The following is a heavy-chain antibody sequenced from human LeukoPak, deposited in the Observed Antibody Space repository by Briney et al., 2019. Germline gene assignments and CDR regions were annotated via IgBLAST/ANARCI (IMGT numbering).Heavy chain of an antibody. D-gene: IGHD3-22*01. CDR3: AKHESGSHYYDSSGPFQH. CDR2: ISSSSSYI. J-gene: IGHJ1*01. V-gene: IGHV3-21*01. Sequence: PGGSLRLSCAASGFTFSSYSMNWVRQAPGKGLEWVSSISSSSSYIYYADSVKGRLTISRDNAKNSLYLQMNSLRAEDTAVYYCAKHESGSHYYDSSGPFQHWGQGTLVTVSS. CDR1: GFTFSSYS.